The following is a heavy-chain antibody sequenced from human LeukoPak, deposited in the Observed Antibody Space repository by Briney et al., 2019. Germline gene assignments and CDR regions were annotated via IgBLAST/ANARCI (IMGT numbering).Heavy chain of an antibody. J-gene: IGHJ6*03. CDR1: GYTFTGYY. V-gene: IGHV1-2*02. CDR2: INPNSGGT. D-gene: IGHD6-19*01. CDR3: ARDMYSSGWPYYYYYYYMDV. Sequence: ASVKVSCKASGYTFTGYYMHWVRQAPGRGLEWMGWINPNSGGTNYAQKFQGRVTMTRDTSISTAYMELSRLRSDDTAVYYCARDMYSSGWPYYYYYYYMDVWGKGTTVTISS.